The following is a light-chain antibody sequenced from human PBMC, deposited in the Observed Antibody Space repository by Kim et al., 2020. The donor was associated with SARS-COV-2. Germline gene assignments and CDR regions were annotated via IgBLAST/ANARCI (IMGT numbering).Light chain of an antibody. CDR3: SSYAGSNNLV. CDR1: SSDVGGYND. Sequence: GQSVTISWTGTSSDVGGYNDVSWYQQQPGKATKLMIYEVSKRPSGVPDRFSGYKSGNTASLTVSGLQAEDEADYYCSSYAGSNNLVFGGGTKLTVL. J-gene: IGLJ3*02. CDR2: EVS. V-gene: IGLV2-8*01.